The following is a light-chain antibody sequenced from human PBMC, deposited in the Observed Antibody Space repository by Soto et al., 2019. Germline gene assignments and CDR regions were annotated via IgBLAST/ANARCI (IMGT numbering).Light chain of an antibody. CDR3: CSYAGSRYV. CDR2: EVS. CDR1: TSDVGSYNL. V-gene: IGLV2-23*02. J-gene: IGLJ1*01. Sequence: QSALTQPASVSGSPGQSITISCTGTTSDVGSYNLVSWYQQHPGKAPKLMIYEVSKRPSGVSNRFSGSKSGNTASLTISGLQAEDEADYYCCSYAGSRYVFGTGTKV.